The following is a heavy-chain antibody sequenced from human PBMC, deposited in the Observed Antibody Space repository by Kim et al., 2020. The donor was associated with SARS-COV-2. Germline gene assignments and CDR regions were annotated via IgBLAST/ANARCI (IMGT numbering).Heavy chain of an antibody. CDR1: GFTVSSYV. CDR3: GRLDFGDDY. D-gene: IGHD4-17*01. CDR2: IYPDGYP. Sequence: GGSLRLSCAASGFTVSSYVMSWVRQTPGKGLEWVSLIYPDGYPYYADSVKGRFTISRDTSESTLYLQMNSLRADDTAGYYCGRLDFGDDYWGQGTLVTVSS. J-gene: IGHJ4*02. V-gene: IGHV3-53*01.